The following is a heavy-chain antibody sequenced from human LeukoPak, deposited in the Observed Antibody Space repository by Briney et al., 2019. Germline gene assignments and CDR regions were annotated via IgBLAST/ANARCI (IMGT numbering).Heavy chain of an antibody. V-gene: IGHV4-4*07. CDR3: ARAAEYSSGWYLFDY. CDR1: GGSISSFY. CDR2: IYPTGST. D-gene: IGHD6-19*01. J-gene: IGHJ4*02. Sequence: PSETLSLTCTVSGGSISSFYWTWIRQPAGKGLEWIGRIYPTGSTNYNPSLKSRVTMSVDTSKNHFSLKLSSVTAADTAMYYCARAAEYSSGWYLFDYWGQGTLVTVSA.